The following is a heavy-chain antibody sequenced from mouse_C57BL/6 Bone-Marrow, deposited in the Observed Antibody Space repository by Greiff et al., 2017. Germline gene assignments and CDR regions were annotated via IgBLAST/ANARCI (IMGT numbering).Heavy chain of an antibody. CDR2: IYPGSGNT. Sequence: QVQLQQSGAELVRPGASVKLSCKASGYTFPDYYINWVKQRPGQGLEWIARIYPGSGNTYYNEKFKGKATLTAEKSSSTAYMPLSSLTSEDSAVYFCARWGDYDEVDYWGQGTTLTVFS. D-gene: IGHD2-4*01. CDR3: ARWGDYDEVDY. J-gene: IGHJ2*01. CDR1: GYTFPDYY. V-gene: IGHV1-76*01.